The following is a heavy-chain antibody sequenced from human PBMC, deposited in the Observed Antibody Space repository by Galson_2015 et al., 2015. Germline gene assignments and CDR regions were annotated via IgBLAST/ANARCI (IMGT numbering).Heavy chain of an antibody. Sequence: SLRLSCAASGFTFSSCGMHGVRQAPGKGLEWVALISDEGSIKEYADSVKGRFTISRDNSKNTLSLQMNSLRAEDTAIYYCAKDNEGYCSDGHCYSYYYYGMDVWGQGTTVTVSS. CDR2: ISDEGSIK. J-gene: IGHJ6*02. V-gene: IGHV3-30*18. CDR3: AKDNEGYCSDGHCYSYYYYGMDV. D-gene: IGHD2-15*01. CDR1: GFTFSSCG.